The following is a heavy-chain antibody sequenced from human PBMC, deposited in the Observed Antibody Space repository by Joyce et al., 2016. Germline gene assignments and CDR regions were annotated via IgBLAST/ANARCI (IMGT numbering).Heavy chain of an antibody. Sequence: EVQLVESGGGLVKPGGSLRISCAASGFTFSTSSMSWFRRAPGKGLEWVSAISSDSTYIFYAVSVKGRFTVSRDNAKDSLYRQMNSLRAEDTAVFFCARGGIVYDYSMDLWGQGTTVTVSS. J-gene: IGHJ6*02. V-gene: IGHV3-21*02. D-gene: IGHD3-22*01. CDR2: ISSDSTYI. CDR1: GFTFSTSS. CDR3: ARGGIVYDYSMDL.